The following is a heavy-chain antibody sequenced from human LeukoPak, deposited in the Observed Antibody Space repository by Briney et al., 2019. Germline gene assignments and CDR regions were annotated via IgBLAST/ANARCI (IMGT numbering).Heavy chain of an antibody. CDR1: GGSFSGYY. CDR3: ARGPGYCSSTSCYKGWFDP. V-gene: IGHV4-34*01. J-gene: IGHJ5*02. CDR2: INHSGST. D-gene: IGHD2-2*02. Sequence: PSETLSLTCAVYGGSFSGYYWSWIRQPPGKGLEWIGEINHSGSTNYNPSLKSRVTISVETSKNQFSLKLSSVTAANTAVYYCARGPGYCSSTSCYKGWFDPWGQGTLVTVSS.